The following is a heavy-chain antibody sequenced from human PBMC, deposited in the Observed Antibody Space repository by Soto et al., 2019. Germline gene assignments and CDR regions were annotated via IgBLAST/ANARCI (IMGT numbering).Heavy chain of an antibody. Sequence: QVQLVQSGTEVKKPGSSVKVSCKASGGTFSTHTISWVRQAPGQGLEWMGRIIPILQIANHAQKFQGRVTITADKSTSTAYMELTSLRSEDTAVYYCARVRGQELPDGGFDPWGQGTLVTVSS. CDR3: ARVRGQELPDGGFDP. V-gene: IGHV1-69*02. D-gene: IGHD6-13*01. J-gene: IGHJ5*02. CDR2: IIPILQIA. CDR1: GGTFSTHT.